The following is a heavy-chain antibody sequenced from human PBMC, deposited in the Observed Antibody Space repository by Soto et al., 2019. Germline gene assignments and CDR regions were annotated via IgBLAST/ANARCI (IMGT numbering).Heavy chain of an antibody. Sequence: SETLSLTCTVSGGSISSYYWSWIRQPPGKGLEWIGYIYYSGSTNYNPSLKSRVTISVDTSKNQFSLKLSSVTAADTAVYYCARLTYGAGSPFYYYYRDVWGKGTTVTVSS. D-gene: IGHD3-10*01. CDR2: IYYSGST. CDR1: GGSISSYY. CDR3: ARLTYGAGSPFYYYYRDV. J-gene: IGHJ6*03. V-gene: IGHV4-59*01.